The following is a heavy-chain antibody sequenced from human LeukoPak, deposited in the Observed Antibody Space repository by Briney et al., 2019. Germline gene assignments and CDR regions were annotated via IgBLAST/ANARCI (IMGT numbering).Heavy chain of an antibody. J-gene: IGHJ4*02. CDR1: GYTFTGYY. CDR2: INPNSGGT. CDR3: ARAWDGESLNLDY. D-gene: IGHD3-10*01. V-gene: IGHV1-2*06. Sequence: ASVKVSFKASGYTFTGYYMHWVRQAPGQGLEWMGRINPNSGGTNYAQKFQGRVTMTRDTSITTAYMEVSRLRSDDTAVYYCARAWDGESLNLDYWGQGILVTVDS.